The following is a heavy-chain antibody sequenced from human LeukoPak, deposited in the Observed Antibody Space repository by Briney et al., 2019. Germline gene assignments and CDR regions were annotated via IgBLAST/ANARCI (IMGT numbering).Heavy chain of an antibody. V-gene: IGHV4-34*01. CDR3: ARVPGIAAAGPSGPFDY. CDR1: GGSFSGYY. Sequence: PSETLSLTCAVYGGSFSGYYWSWIRQPPGKGLEWIGEINHSGSTNYNPSLKSRVTISVDTSKNQFSLKLSSVTAADTAVYYCARVPGIAAAGPSGPFDYWGRGTLVTVSS. J-gene: IGHJ4*02. D-gene: IGHD6-13*01. CDR2: INHSGST.